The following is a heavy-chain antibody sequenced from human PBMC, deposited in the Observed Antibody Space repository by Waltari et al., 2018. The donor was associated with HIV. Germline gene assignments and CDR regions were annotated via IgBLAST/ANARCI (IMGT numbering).Heavy chain of an antibody. CDR3: ARDSHYGVCWFDP. CDR2: ISSSSSYI. V-gene: IGHV3-21*01. Sequence: EVQLVESGGGLVKPGGSLRLSCAASGFTLSSYSVNWVRQAPGKGLEWVSSISSSSSYIYYADSVKGRFTISRDNAKNSLYLQMNSLRAEDTAVYYCARDSHYGVCWFDPWGQGTLVTVSS. J-gene: IGHJ5*02. D-gene: IGHD2-8*01. CDR1: GFTLSSYS.